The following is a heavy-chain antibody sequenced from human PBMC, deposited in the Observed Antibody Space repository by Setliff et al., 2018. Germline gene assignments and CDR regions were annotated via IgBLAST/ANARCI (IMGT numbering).Heavy chain of an antibody. CDR2: IIPIFGTT. CDR1: RGTFSSYG. Sequence: ASVKVSCKASRGTFSSYGITWVRQAPGQGLEWMGGIIPIFGTTDYAQKFQGRVTITTDESTSTAYMEMSSLRSEDTAVYYCARERGDIVSTTSRYYYMDVWGKGTTVTVSS. V-gene: IGHV1-69*05. J-gene: IGHJ6*03. D-gene: IGHD5-12*01. CDR3: ARERGDIVSTTSRYYYMDV.